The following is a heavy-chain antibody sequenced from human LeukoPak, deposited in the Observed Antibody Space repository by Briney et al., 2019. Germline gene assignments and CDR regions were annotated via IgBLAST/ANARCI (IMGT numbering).Heavy chain of an antibody. CDR1: GFTFSSYW. D-gene: IGHD2-2*01. CDR3: AREYRNPIVVVPAAN. Sequence: PGGSLRLSCAASGFTFSSYWMSRVRQAPGKGLEWVANIKQDGSEKYYVDSVKGRFTISRDNAKNSLYLQMNSLRAEDTAVYYCAREYRNPIVVVPAANWGQGTLVTVSS. V-gene: IGHV3-7*01. CDR2: IKQDGSEK. J-gene: IGHJ4*02.